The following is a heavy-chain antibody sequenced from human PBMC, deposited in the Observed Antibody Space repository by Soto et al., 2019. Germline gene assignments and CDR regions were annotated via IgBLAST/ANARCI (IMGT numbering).Heavy chain of an antibody. V-gene: IGHV4-30-4*01. D-gene: IGHD3-3*01. CDR3: ARRGFWSGFT. Sequence: SETLSLTCTVSGDSINSGDFYWSWIRQPPGKCLQFIGYIYYSGSIHYDPSLNGRVTISVDTSKNQFSLKVTSVTAADTAVYYCARRGFWSGFTWGQGTLVTVYS. J-gene: IGHJ5*02. CDR1: GDSINSGDFY. CDR2: IYYSGSI.